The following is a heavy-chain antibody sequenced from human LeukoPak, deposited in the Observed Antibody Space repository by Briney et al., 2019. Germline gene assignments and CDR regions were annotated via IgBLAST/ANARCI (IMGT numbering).Heavy chain of an antibody. CDR3: AKGRFSSTSALDY. CDR1: GFTFSSYA. V-gene: IGHV3-23*01. D-gene: IGHD2-2*01. CDR2: ISGSGGST. J-gene: IGHJ4*02. Sequence: PGGSLRLSCAASGFTFSSYAMSWVRQAPGKGLEWVSAISGSGGSTYYADSVKGRFTIPRDNSKNTLYLQMNSLRAEDTAVYYCAKGRFSSTSALDYWGQGTLVTVSS.